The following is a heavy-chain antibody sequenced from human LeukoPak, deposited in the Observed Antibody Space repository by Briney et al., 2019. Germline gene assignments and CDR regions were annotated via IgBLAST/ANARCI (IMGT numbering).Heavy chain of an antibody. CDR1: GFTFSDYY. CDR2: ISSSGSTI. Sequence: PGGSLRLSCAASGFTFSDYYMSWIRQAPGKGLEWVSYISSSGSTIYYADSVKGRFTISRDNAKNSLYLQMNSLRAGDTAVYYCARDLLDYYDSSGYESFDYWGQGTLVTVSS. V-gene: IGHV3-11*01. J-gene: IGHJ4*02. D-gene: IGHD3-22*01. CDR3: ARDLLDYYDSSGYESFDY.